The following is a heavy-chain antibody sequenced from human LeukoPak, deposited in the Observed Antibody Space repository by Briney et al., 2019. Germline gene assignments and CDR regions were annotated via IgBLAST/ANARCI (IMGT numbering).Heavy chain of an antibody. V-gene: IGHV3-15*01. CDR3: TTFYGDYANWFDP. D-gene: IGHD4-17*01. J-gene: IGHJ5*02. Sequence: GGSLRLSCAASRFTFSSYAMSWVRQAPGKGLEWAGRIKSKTDGGTTDYAAPVKSRFTISRDDSKNTLYLQMNSLKIEDTAVYFCTTFYGDYANWFDPWGQGTLVTVSS. CDR1: RFTFSSYA. CDR2: IKSKTDGGTT.